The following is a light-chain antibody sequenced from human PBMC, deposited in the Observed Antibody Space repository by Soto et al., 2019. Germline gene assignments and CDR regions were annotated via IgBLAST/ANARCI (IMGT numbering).Light chain of an antibody. Sequence: DIVMTQSPDSLAVSLGERATINCKSSQSVLYSSNNKNYLAWYQQNPGQPPKLLIYWASTRESGVPDRFSGSGSGTDFTLTISSLQADDVAVYYCQQYYSTLLTFGGGTKVEIK. CDR3: QQYYSTLLT. V-gene: IGKV4-1*01. CDR2: WAS. CDR1: QSVLYSSNNKNY. J-gene: IGKJ4*01.